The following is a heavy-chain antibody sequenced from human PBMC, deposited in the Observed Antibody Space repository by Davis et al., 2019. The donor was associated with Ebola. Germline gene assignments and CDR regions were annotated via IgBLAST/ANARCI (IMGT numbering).Heavy chain of an antibody. CDR3: TSGSYAGGEDY. V-gene: IGHV1-3*01. D-gene: IGHD1-26*01. CDR1: GYTFTSYA. CDR2: INAGNGNT. Sequence: AASVKVSCKASGYTFTSYAMHWVRQAPGQRLEWMGWINAGNGNTKYSQKFQGRVTITRDTSASTVYMELSSLRSEDTAVYYCTSGSYAGGEDYWGQGTLVTVSS. J-gene: IGHJ4*02.